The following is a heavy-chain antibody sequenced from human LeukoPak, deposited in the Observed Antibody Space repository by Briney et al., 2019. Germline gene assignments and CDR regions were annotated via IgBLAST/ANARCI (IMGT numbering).Heavy chain of an antibody. CDR3: ARQKIGDCSSTSCYTDY. CDR1: GGSIRSSRYY. J-gene: IGHJ4*02. Sequence: SETLSLTCTVSGGSIRSSRYYWGGIRQPPGKGREWIGSIYYRGHTYYNPSLKSRVTISVDTSKNQFSLKLSSVTAADTAVYYCARQKIGDCSSTSCYTDYWGQGTLVTVSS. D-gene: IGHD2-2*02. CDR2: IYYRGHT. V-gene: IGHV4-39*01.